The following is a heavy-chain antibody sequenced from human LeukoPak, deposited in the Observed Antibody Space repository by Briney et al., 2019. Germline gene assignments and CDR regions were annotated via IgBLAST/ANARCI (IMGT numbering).Heavy chain of an antibody. V-gene: IGHV1-46*01. Sequence: ASVKVSCKASGYTFTSYHMHWVRQAPGQALEWMGILTPNSGDTTYAQKFQGRITMTRDTSTSTVYMELSSLRFEDTAVYHCARDNTGWSVDYWGQGTLVTVSS. D-gene: IGHD6-19*01. CDR3: ARDNTGWSVDY. J-gene: IGHJ4*02. CDR2: LTPNSGDT. CDR1: GYTFTSYH.